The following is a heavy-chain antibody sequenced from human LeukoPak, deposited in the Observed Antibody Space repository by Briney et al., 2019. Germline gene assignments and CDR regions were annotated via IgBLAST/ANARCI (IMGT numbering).Heavy chain of an antibody. D-gene: IGHD1-1*01. V-gene: IGHV4-34*01. Sequence: SETLSLTCAVYGGSFSGYYWSWIRQPPGKGLEWIGEINHSGSTNYNPSLKSRVTISVDTSKNQFSLKLSSVTAADTAVYYCARSGTSPPPDYWGQGTLVTVSS. J-gene: IGHJ4*02. CDR2: INHSGST. CDR3: ARSGTSPPPDY. CDR1: GGSFSGYY.